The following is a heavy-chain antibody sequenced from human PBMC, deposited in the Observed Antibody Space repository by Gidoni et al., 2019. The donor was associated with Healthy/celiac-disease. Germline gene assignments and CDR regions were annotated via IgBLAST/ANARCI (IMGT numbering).Heavy chain of an antibody. CDR1: GYSISSGYY. D-gene: IGHD4-17*01. Sequence: QVQLQESGPGLVKPSETLSLTCTASGYSISSGYYWGWIRQPPGKGLEWIGSIYRSGRTYDNPYLKSRVTISGDTSKNQFSLKLSAVTAADTAVYYCAGDYGDYGYFDYWGQGTLVTVSS. J-gene: IGHJ4*02. CDR3: AGDYGDYGYFDY. V-gene: IGHV4-38-2*02. CDR2: IYRSGRT.